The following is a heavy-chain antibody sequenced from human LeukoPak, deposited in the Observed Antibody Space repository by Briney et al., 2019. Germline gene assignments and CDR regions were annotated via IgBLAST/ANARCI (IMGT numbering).Heavy chain of an antibody. Sequence: GGSLRLSCAASGFTLSSYAVSWVRQAPGKGLEWVSTISGSGSNTYYADSVKGRFTISRDNSKNTLYLQMNSLRAEDTAVCYCAKDLGGPAPTPYGMDVWGQGTTVTVSS. V-gene: IGHV3-23*01. D-gene: IGHD2-2*02. CDR1: GFTLSSYA. J-gene: IGHJ6*02. CDR3: AKDLGGPAPTPYGMDV. CDR2: ISGSGSNT.